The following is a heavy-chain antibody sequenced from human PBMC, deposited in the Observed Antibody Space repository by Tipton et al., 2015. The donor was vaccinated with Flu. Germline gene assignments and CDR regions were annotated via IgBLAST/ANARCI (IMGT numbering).Heavy chain of an antibody. V-gene: IGHV3-74*01. D-gene: IGHD4-11*01. CDR3: ARDYSYARGV. Sequence: SLRLSCAASGFTFSPYWMHWVRQAPGKGLVWVSHIKSDGSSTSYADSVKGRFTISRDNAKSTLYLQMNSLRAEDTAVYYCARDYSYARGVWGQGTTVTVSS. J-gene: IGHJ6*02. CDR1: GFTFSPYW. CDR2: IKSDGSST.